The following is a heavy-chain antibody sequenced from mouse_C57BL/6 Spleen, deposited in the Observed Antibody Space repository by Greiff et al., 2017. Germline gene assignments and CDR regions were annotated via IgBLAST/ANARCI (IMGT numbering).Heavy chain of an antibody. J-gene: IGHJ3*01. V-gene: IGHV1-55*01. CDR2: IYPGSGST. CDR3: ARDYGSSHAWFAY. D-gene: IGHD1-1*01. Sequence: QVQLQQPGAELVQPGASVKMSCKASGYTFTSYWITWVKQRPGQGLEWIGDIYPGSGSTNYNEKFKSKATLTVDTSSSTAYMQLSSLTSEDSAVYYCARDYGSSHAWFAYWGQGTLVTVSA. CDR1: GYTFTSYW.